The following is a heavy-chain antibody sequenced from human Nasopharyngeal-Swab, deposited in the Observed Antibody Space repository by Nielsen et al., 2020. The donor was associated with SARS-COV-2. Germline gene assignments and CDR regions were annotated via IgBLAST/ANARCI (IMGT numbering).Heavy chain of an antibody. V-gene: IGHV1-18*01. Sequence: WVRQAPGQGLEWMGWISAYNGNTNYAQKLQGRVTMTTDTSTSTAYMELRSLRSDDTAVYYCARKPQNGKGRAVEGREYGGHGNLGTFSS. D-gene: IGHD6-19*01. CDR3: ARKPQNGKGRAVEGREY. J-gene: IGHJ4*01. CDR2: ISAYNGNT.